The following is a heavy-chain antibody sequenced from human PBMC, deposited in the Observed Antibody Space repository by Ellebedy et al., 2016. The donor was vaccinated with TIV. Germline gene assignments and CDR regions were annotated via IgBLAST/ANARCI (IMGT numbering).Heavy chain of an antibody. J-gene: IGHJ3*02. Sequence: ASVKVSCXASGGTFSSYAISWVRQAPGQGLEWMGWISAYNGNTNYAQKLQGRVTMTTDTSTSTAYMELRSLRSDDTAVYYCARDTNDYGGIDAFDIWGQGTMVIVSS. CDR3: ARDTNDYGGIDAFDI. CDR2: ISAYNGNT. V-gene: IGHV1-18*01. CDR1: GGTFSSYA. D-gene: IGHD4-23*01.